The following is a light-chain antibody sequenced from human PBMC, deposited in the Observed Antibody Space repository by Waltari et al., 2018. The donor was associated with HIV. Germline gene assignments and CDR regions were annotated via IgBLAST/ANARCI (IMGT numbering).Light chain of an antibody. V-gene: IGKV1-5*03. J-gene: IGKJ1*01. CDR2: RAS. Sequence: IQLTQSPSTLSAFIRDRVNITCRASQRISSWLAWYQQKPGKAPKVLMYRASTLDPGVPSRFRGSGSGTDFTLTISSLQPDDVATYYCQQYSSYRTFGQGTKVQI. CDR3: QQYSSYRT. CDR1: QRISSW.